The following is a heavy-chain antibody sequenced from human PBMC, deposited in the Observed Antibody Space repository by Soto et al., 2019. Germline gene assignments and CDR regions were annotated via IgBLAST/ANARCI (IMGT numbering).Heavy chain of an antibody. CDR3: ARDPIAAAAPPGNWFDP. CDR2: TYYRSKWYN. CDR1: GDSVSSNSAA. J-gene: IGHJ5*02. D-gene: IGHD6-13*01. Sequence: PSQTLSLTCAISGDSVSSNSAAWNWIRQSPSRGLEWLGRTYYRSKWYNDYAVSVKSRITINPDTSKNQFSLQLNSVTPEDTAVYYCARDPIAAAAPPGNWFDPWGQGTLVTVSS. V-gene: IGHV6-1*01.